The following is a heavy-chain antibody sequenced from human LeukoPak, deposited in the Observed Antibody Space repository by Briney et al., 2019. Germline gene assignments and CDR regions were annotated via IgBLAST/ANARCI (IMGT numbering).Heavy chain of an antibody. CDR2: IYYSGST. D-gene: IGHD6-19*01. J-gene: IGHJ5*02. V-gene: IGHV4-59*08. CDR1: GGSISSYY. CDR3: ASTPYSSGWYKS. Sequence: SDTLSLTCTVSGGSISSYYWSWIRQPPGKGLEWIGYIYYSGSTNYNPSLKSRVTISVDTSKNQFSLRLSSVTAADTAVYYCASTPYSSGWYKSWGQGTLVTVSS.